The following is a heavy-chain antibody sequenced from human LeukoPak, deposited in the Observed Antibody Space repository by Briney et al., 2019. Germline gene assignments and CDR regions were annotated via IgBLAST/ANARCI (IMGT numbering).Heavy chain of an antibody. CDR1: GGSISSYY. V-gene: IGHV4-39*01. D-gene: IGHD2-15*01. CDR2: IYYSGST. CDR3: ARRQHTPFFDY. Sequence: SETLSLTCTVSGGSISSYYWGWIRQPPGKGLEWIGSIYYSGSTYYNPSLKSRVTISVDTSKNQFSLKLSSVTAADTAVYYCARRQHTPFFDYWGQGTLVTVSS. J-gene: IGHJ4*02.